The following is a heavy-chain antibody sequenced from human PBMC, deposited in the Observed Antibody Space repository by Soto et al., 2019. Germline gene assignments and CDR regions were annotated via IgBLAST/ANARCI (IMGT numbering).Heavy chain of an antibody. CDR1: GFTFSDHE. D-gene: IGHD3-3*01. CDR2: ISASGGTT. J-gene: IGHJ6*02. Sequence: PGGSLRLSCVISGFTFSDHEMNWVRQAPGKGPEWVSSISASGGTTSYADSVKGRFTISRDNARDSLYLHMNNLRAEDTAIYYCARDRSLIFAVPPYGMDVWGQGTTVTVSS. CDR3: ARDRSLIFAVPPYGMDV. V-gene: IGHV3-48*03.